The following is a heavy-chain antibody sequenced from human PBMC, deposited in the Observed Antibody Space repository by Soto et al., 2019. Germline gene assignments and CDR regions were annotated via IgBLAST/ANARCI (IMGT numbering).Heavy chain of an antibody. Sequence: QVQLQESGPGLVKPSETLSLTCSVSGDSVSRGTYYWSWIRQSPERGLEWIAYSSYSGSTSYNPSFKSRATMSVDTAKNPFSLRLRSLTAEDTAVYYCARQKSGLEFYIYFDPWGPGTLVTVSS. D-gene: IGHD3-3*01. J-gene: IGHJ5*02. V-gene: IGHV4-61*01. CDR3: ARQKSGLEFYIYFDP. CDR2: SSYSGST. CDR1: GDSVSRGTYY.